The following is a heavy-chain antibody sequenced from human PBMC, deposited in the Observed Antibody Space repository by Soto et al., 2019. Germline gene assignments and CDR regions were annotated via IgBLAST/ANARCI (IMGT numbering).Heavy chain of an antibody. D-gene: IGHD4-17*01. CDR1: GGSISSGGYY. V-gene: IGHV4-31*03. Sequence: QVQLQESGPGLVKPSQTLSLTCTVSGGSISSGGYYWSWIRQHPGKGLEWIGYIYYSGSTYDNPSLKSRVTISVDTSKNQFSLKLSSVTAADTAVYYCARSSHSTVTTFDHWGQGTLVTVSS. CDR3: ARSSHSTVTTFDH. CDR2: IYYSGST. J-gene: IGHJ5*02.